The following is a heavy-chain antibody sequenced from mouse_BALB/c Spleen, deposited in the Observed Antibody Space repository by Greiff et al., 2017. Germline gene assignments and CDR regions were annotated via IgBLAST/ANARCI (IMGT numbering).Heavy chain of an antibody. CDR2: IRNKANGYTT. CDR1: GFTFTDYY. J-gene: IGHJ2*01. CDR3: ARDLFGDFDY. V-gene: IGHV7-3*02. D-gene: IGHD3-1*01. Sequence: EVQRVESGGGLVQPGGSLRLSCATSGFTFTDYYMSWVRQPPGKALEWLGFIRNKANGYTTEYSASVKGRFTISRDNSQSILYLQMNTLRAEDSATYYCARDLFGDFDYWGQGTTLTVSS.